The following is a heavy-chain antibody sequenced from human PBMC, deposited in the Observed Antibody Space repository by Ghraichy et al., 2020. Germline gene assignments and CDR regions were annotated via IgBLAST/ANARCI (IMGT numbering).Heavy chain of an antibody. D-gene: IGHD4-17*01. J-gene: IGHJ4*02. CDR3: ARERGSRGTVTPSDY. CDR1: GFTFSSYG. V-gene: IGHV3-33*01. CDR2: IWYDGSNK. Sequence: GGSLRLSCAASGFTFSSYGMHWVRQAPGKGLEWVAVIWYDGSNKYYADSVKGRFTISRDNSKNTLYLQMNSLRAEDTAVYYCARERGSRGTVTPSDYWGQGTLVTVSS.